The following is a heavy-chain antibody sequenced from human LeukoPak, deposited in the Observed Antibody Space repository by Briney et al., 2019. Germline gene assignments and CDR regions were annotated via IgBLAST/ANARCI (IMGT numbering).Heavy chain of an antibody. Sequence: GGSLRLSCAASGFTFDDYSMNWVRQAPGKGLEWVSFISSSSSTMYYADSVKGRFTISRDNAKNSLYLQMNSLRAEDTAVYYCARGGKTRYCSSTSCYADYWGQGTLVTVSS. CDR1: GFTFDDYS. D-gene: IGHD2-2*01. J-gene: IGHJ4*02. CDR2: ISSSSSTM. CDR3: ARGGKTRYCSSTSCYADY. V-gene: IGHV3-48*04.